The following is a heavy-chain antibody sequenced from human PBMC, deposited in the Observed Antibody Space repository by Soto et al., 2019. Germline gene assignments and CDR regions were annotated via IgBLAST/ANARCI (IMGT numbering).Heavy chain of an antibody. J-gene: IGHJ4*02. CDR2: ISYDGSNR. CDR1: GFTFNTYG. V-gene: IGHV3-30*18. D-gene: IGHD3-16*01. Sequence: GGSLRLSCAASGFTFNTYGMHWVRQAPGKGLEWVAVISYDGSNRYYADSVKGRFTISRDASKNTVDLQMNSLRAKDTAVYYWAKDLDGGPDYWGQGTLVTVSS. CDR3: AKDLDGGPDY.